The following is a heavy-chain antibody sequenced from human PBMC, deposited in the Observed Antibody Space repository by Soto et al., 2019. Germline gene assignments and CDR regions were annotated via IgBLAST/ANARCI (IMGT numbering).Heavy chain of an antibody. J-gene: IGHJ3*02. CDR2: VLYSGST. CDR3: VRDWGYCSGGSCWDAFDI. D-gene: IGHD2-15*01. Sequence: PSETLSLTCTVSGGSMSSFYWNWFRQPPGRGLEWIGYVLYSGSTNYNPSLKSRVTISVDTSKNQFSLKLSSATAADTAVYYCVRDWGYCSGGSCWDAFDIWGQGTMVTVSS. CDR1: GGSMSSFY. V-gene: IGHV4-59*01.